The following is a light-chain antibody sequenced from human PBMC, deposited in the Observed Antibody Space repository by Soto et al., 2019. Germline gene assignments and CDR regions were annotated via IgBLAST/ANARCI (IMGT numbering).Light chain of an antibody. Sequence: EFVFTQSPGTLSFSPGERAPLSCRASQSVSSYLAWYQQKPGQAPRLLIYDASNRATGIPARFSGSGSGTDFTLTISSLEPEDFAVYYCQQRSNWPPTFGQGTPLEIK. CDR2: DAS. V-gene: IGKV3-11*01. J-gene: IGKJ5*01. CDR3: QQRSNWPPT. CDR1: QSVSSY.